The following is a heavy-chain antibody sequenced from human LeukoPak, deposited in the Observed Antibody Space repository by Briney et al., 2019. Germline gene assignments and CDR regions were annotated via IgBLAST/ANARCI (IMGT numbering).Heavy chain of an antibody. CDR1: GGSISSSSYY. CDR3: ARIYKAMGIDY. Sequence: SETLSLTCTVSGGSISSSSYYWGWIRQPPGKGLEWIGSIYCSGYIYYNPSLKSRVTISVDTSKNQFSLKLSSATAADTAVYYCARIYKAMGIDYWGQGTLVTVPS. V-gene: IGHV4-39*01. CDR2: IYCSGYI. D-gene: IGHD1-1*01. J-gene: IGHJ4*02.